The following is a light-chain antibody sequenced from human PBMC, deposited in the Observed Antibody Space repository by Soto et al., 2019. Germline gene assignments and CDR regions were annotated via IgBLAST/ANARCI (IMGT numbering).Light chain of an antibody. J-gene: IGLJ2*01. CDR1: SSNIGSNT. CDR2: SNN. Sequence: QSVLTQPPSASGTPGQRVTISCSGSSSNIGSNTVNWYQQLPGTAPKLLIYSNNQRSSGVPDRFSGSTSGTSAALAISGLQSADEADYYCAAWDDSLNGVVFGGGTKVTVL. V-gene: IGLV1-44*01. CDR3: AAWDDSLNGVV.